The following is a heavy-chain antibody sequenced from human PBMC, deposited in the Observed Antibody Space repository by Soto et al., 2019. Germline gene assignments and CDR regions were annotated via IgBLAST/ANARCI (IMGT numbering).Heavy chain of an antibody. Sequence: ASVKVSCKASGYTFRSYAMHWVRPAPLQRLEMMVWLNAGYGHTKSSQKFQDRVAISRDTSASTAYMWLTSLRSEDTAVYYCGRDTRDGTHDFWARGTLVPVSA. J-gene: IGHJ4*02. CDR1: GYTFRSYA. CDR3: GRDTRDGTHDF. V-gene: IGHV1-3*01. CDR2: LNAGYGHT. D-gene: IGHD1-7*01.